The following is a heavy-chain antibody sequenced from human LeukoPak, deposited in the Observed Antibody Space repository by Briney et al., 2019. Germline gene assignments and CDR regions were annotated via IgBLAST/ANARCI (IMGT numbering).Heavy chain of an antibody. CDR2: FDPEDDEK. CDR3: ATTLVGVAHLHY. V-gene: IGHV1-24*01. D-gene: IGHD1-26*01. Sequence: GASVKVSCTLSGDTLTELSMHWVRHSPTKGLEWMGSFDPEDDEKIYALNFQGRLTMTEDTSTNTAYMELTSLRSEDTAVYFCATTLVGVAHLHYWGQGALVTVSS. CDR1: GDTLTELS. J-gene: IGHJ4*02.